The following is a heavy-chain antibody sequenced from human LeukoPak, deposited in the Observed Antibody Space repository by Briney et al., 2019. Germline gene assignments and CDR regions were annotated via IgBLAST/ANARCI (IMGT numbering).Heavy chain of an antibody. CDR3: ARASGRVAYDFDY. Sequence: MTSETLSLTCAVYGGSFSGYYWSWIRQPPGRGLGWIGEINHSGSTNYNPSLKSRVTISVDTSKNQFSLKLSSVTAADTAVYYCARASGRVAYDFDYWGQGTLVTVSS. D-gene: IGHD3-16*01. J-gene: IGHJ4*02. CDR2: INHSGST. CDR1: GGSFSGYY. V-gene: IGHV4-34*01.